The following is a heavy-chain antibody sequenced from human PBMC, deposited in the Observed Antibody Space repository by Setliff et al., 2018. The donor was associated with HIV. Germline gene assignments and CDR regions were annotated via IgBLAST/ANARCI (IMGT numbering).Heavy chain of an antibody. Sequence: ASVKVSCKTSGANFNDFGISWIRQDPGQGLEWIGWIAPHKGTIIINYAQKFQGRVTMTRDASENTAYMELRSLTSDDTDVYYCARDRSNSDYWGQGTMVTVSS. CDR3: ARDRSNSDY. D-gene: IGHD6-13*01. CDR2: IAPHKGTIII. J-gene: IGHJ4*02. V-gene: IGHV1-18*01. CDR1: GANFNDFG.